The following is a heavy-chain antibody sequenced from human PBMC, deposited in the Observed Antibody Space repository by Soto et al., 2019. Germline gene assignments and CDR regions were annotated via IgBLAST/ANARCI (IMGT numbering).Heavy chain of an antibody. Sequence: PGGSLRLSCAASGFIFSSYATTWVRQAPGKGLEWVSAISGSGGSSYYADSVKGRFTISRDNSKKMLYLQMNSLRAEDTAIYYCAKDISDDYDDYNWFDPWGPGTVVTVSS. J-gene: IGHJ5*02. V-gene: IGHV3-23*01. CDR1: GFIFSSYA. CDR3: AKDISDDYDDYNWFDP. D-gene: IGHD4-17*01. CDR2: ISGSGGSS.